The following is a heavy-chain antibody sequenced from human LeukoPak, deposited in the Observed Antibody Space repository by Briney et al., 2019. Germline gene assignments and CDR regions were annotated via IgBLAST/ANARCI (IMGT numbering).Heavy chain of an antibody. D-gene: IGHD3-10*01. Sequence: SQTLTLTCTVSADSLSSGGHYWAWIRQLPGKGLESIGFIHHSGSSRHNPSLKDRVAISVDASRKQFALRLSSVTAADTAIYYCARGGNRFGGFYFDYWGQGIQVIVSS. CDR2: IHHSGSS. CDR3: ARGGNRFGGFYFDY. J-gene: IGHJ4*02. V-gene: IGHV4-31*03. CDR1: ADSLSSGGHY.